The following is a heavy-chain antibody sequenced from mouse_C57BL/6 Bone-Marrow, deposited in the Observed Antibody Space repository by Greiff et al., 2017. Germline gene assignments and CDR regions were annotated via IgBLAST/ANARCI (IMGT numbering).Heavy chain of an antibody. CDR2: IHPNSGST. V-gene: IGHV1-64*01. D-gene: IGHD1-1*01. CDR3: ARWDYYGPYAMDY. CDR1: GYTFTSYW. Sequence: QVQLKQPGAELVKPGASVKLSCKASGYTFTSYWMHWVKQRPGQGLEWIGMIHPNSGSTNYNEKFKSKATLTVDKSSSTAYMQLSSLTSEDSAVYYCARWDYYGPYAMDYWGQGTSVTVSS. J-gene: IGHJ4*01.